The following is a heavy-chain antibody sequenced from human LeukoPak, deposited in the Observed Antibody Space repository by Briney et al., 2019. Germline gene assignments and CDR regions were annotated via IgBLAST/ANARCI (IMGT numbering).Heavy chain of an antibody. V-gene: IGHV4-59*01. CDR1: GGSISSYY. Sequence: SETLSLTCTVSGGSISSYYWSWIRQPPGKGLEWIGYIYYSGSTNYNPSLKSRVTISVDTPKNQFSLRLSSVTAADTAIYFCARGGSGTYYNWAGWFDPWGQGTLVTVSS. J-gene: IGHJ5*02. CDR3: ARGGSGTYYNWAGWFDP. CDR2: IYYSGST. D-gene: IGHD3-10*01.